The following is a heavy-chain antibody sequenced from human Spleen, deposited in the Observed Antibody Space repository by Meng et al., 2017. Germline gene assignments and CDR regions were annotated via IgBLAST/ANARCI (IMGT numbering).Heavy chain of an antibody. Sequence: ASVKVSCKASGGTFSSYTISWVRQAPGQGLEWMGWINTNTGNPTYAQGFTGRFVFSLDTSVSTAYLQISSLKAEDTAVYYCARTNYDFWSGYPNDDAFDIWGQGTMVTVSS. V-gene: IGHV7-4-1*02. CDR2: INTNTGNP. D-gene: IGHD3-3*01. J-gene: IGHJ3*02. CDR1: GGTFSSYT. CDR3: ARTNYDFWSGYPNDDAFDI.